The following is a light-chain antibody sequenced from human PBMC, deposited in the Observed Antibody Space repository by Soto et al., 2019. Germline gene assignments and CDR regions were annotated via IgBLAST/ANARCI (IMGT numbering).Light chain of an antibody. CDR1: GGDVGNYDL. J-gene: IGLJ1*01. CDR3: QSYDTGLLGLL. V-gene: IGLV2-23*02. CDR2: EVN. Sequence: QSALTQPASVSGSPGQSITISCAGSGGDVGNYDLLSWYQKIPGKAPKLIIFEVNRRPSGVSDRFSGSKSGNTASLAITGLQTEDEADYYCQSYDTGLLGLLFGTGTKVTVL.